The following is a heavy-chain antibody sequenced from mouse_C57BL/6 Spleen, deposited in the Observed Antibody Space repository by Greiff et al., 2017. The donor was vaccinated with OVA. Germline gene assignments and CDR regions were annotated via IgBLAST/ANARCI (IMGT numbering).Heavy chain of an antibody. J-gene: IGHJ4*01. CDR3: ARYYDYDYYAMDY. D-gene: IGHD2-4*01. CDR1: GFTFTDYY. Sequence: EVHLVESGGGLVQPGGSLSLSCAASGFTFTDYYMSWVRQPPGKALEWLGFIRTKANGYTTEYSASVKGRFTISRDNSQSILYLQMNALRAEDSATYYCARYYDYDYYAMDYWGQGTSVTVSS. CDR2: IRTKANGYTT. V-gene: IGHV7-3*01.